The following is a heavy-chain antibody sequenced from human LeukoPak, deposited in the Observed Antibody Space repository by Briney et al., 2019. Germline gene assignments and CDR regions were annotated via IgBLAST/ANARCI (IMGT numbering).Heavy chain of an antibody. J-gene: IGHJ5*02. CDR3: VRLSHWFDP. V-gene: IGHV3-7*04. CDR1: GFTFSNYW. CDR2: IKQDGSEK. Sequence: PGGSLRLSCAASGFTFSNYWMIWVRQAPGKGLEWVANIKQDGSEKYYVDSVKGRFTISRDNAKNSLYLQMNSLRDEDTAVYYCVRLSHWFDPWSQGTLVTVSS.